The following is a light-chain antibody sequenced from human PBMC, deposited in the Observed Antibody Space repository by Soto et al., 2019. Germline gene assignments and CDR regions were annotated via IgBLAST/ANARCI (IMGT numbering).Light chain of an antibody. CDR3: QQYGRSPVT. J-gene: IGKJ1*01. CDR1: QSVSRY. V-gene: IGKV3-20*01. CDR2: AAS. Sequence: EIVLTQSPGTLSLPPGERAALSCRASQSVSRYLAWYHQKPGQAPRLLIYAASSRATGIPDRFSASGSGTAFTLTISRLEPEDFGVYYCQQYGRSPVTFGQGTKVDI.